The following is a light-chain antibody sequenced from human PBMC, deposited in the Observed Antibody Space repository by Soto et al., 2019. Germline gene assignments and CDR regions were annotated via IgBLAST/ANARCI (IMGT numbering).Light chain of an antibody. J-gene: IGLJ1*01. CDR2: EVI. Sequence: QSVLTHPASVSWAPGQSITISCTGTNSDVNYVSWHQQHPGKAPKLMIYEVINRSSGVSTRFSGSKSGNTASLTISGLQAEDEADYYCSSSTSSNTFVFGTGTKV. CDR3: SSSTSSNTFV. V-gene: IGLV2-14*01. CDR1: NSDVNY.